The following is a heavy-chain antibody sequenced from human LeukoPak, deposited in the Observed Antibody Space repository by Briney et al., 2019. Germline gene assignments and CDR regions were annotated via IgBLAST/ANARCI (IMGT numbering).Heavy chain of an antibody. CDR1: GFTVSSNY. CDR2: ISGSGGTT. CDR3: AKDTVVGATTNLFDY. Sequence: GGSLRLSCAASGFTVSSNYMNWVRQAPGKGLEWVSAISGSGGTTYYADSVKGRFTISRDNSKNTLYLQMNSLGAEDTAVYYCAKDTVVGATTNLFDYWGQGTLVTVSS. J-gene: IGHJ4*02. V-gene: IGHV3-23*01. D-gene: IGHD1-26*01.